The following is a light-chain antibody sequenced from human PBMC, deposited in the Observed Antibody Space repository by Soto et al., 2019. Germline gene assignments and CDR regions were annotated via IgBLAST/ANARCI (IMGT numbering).Light chain of an antibody. Sequence: QSVLTQAASVSESPGQSISLSCGGTSTDVGSHNYVSWYQQHPGKAPKLIIFEVNNRPSGIPERFSGSNSGNTATLTISRVEAGDEADYYCQVWDSNTDHLVFATGTKLTVL. CDR1: STDVGSHNY. V-gene: IGLV2-14*01. J-gene: IGLJ1*01. CDR2: EVN. CDR3: QVWDSNTDHLV.